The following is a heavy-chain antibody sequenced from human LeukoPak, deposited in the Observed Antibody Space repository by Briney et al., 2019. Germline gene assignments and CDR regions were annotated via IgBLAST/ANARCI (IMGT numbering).Heavy chain of an antibody. V-gene: IGHV3-23*01. D-gene: IGHD5-12*01. CDR1: GFTFSGYA. Sequence: GGSLRLSCAASGFTFSGYAMSWVRQAPGKGLEWVSAIIGSGTSTYYADSVKGRFTISRDNSKNTLYLQMNSLRAEDTAVHYCAKVVSGYNSASYWGQGTLVTVSS. CDR3: AKVVSGYNSASY. CDR2: IIGSGTST. J-gene: IGHJ4*02.